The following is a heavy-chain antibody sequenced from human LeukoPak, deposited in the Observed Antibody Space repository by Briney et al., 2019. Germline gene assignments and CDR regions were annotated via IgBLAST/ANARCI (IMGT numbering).Heavy chain of an antibody. CDR3: AKDPPLRRIVVVPAAIPDY. J-gene: IGHJ4*02. CDR2: INGSGGST. V-gene: IGHV3-23*01. D-gene: IGHD2-2*01. CDR1: GFTFSSYA. Sequence: TGGSLRLSCAASGFTFSSYAMSWVRQAPGKGLEWVSAINGSGGSTYYADSVKGRFTISRDDSKNTLYLQMNSLRAEDTAVYYCAKDPPLRRIVVVPAAIPDYWGQGTLVTVSS.